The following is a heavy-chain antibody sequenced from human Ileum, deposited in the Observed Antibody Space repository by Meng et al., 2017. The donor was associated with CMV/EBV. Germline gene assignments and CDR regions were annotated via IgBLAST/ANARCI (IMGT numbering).Heavy chain of an antibody. D-gene: IGHD2-21*01. J-gene: IGHJ5*01. CDR1: SWSFSDVY. CDR3: TRGCIRCSDS. V-gene: IGHV4-34*02. CDR2: IIHCESA. Sequence: HLVQSGTGLSMPLPSLCPACPLDSWSFSDVYWTRVRQAPGRGREWIGGIIHCESATYNPSLDGLFTMSTDASQNQVSLTLTSVTAAYTGVYYCTRGCIRCSDSWGQGNLVTVSS.